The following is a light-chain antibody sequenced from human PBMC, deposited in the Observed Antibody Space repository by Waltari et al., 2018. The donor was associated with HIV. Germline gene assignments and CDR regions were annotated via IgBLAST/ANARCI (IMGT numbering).Light chain of an antibody. CDR3: SSYAGRNVL. CDR2: DVS. V-gene: IGLV2-8*01. Sequence: QSALPPPPSASGSPGQSVTISCTGTSSDVGGSSYVSWSQQPPGQAPNLMIFDVSQRPSGVPHRFSGSKSGNTASLTVSGLQAEDEADYYCSSYAGRNVLFGGGTKLTVL. J-gene: IGLJ2*01. CDR1: SSDVGGSSY.